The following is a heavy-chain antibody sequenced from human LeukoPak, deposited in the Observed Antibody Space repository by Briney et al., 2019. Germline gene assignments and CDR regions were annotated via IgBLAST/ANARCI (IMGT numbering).Heavy chain of an antibody. J-gene: IGHJ6*02. CDR3: TTDRYYYDSSGYYPYYYYGMDV. Sequence: GGSLRLSCAASGFTFSNAWMNWVRQAPGKGLEWVGRIKSKTDGGTTDYAAPVKGRFTISRDDSKNTLYLQMNSLKTEDTAVYYCTTDRYYYDSSGYYPYYYYGMDVWGQGTTVTVSS. D-gene: IGHD3-22*01. V-gene: IGHV3-15*07. CDR2: IKSKTDGGTT. CDR1: GFTFSNAW.